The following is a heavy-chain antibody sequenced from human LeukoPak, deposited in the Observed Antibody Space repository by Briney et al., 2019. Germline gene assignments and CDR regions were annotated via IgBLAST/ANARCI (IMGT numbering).Heavy chain of an antibody. CDR1: GYTFTSYY. J-gene: IGHJ5*02. Sequence: APVKVSCKASGYTFTSYYMHWVRQAPGQGLEWMGIINPSGGSTSYAQKFQGRVTMTRDTSTSTVYMELSSLRSEDTAVYYCARQGTSATAGFDPWGQGTLVTVSS. V-gene: IGHV1-46*01. CDR3: ARQGTSATAGFDP. D-gene: IGHD5-12*01. CDR2: INPSGGST.